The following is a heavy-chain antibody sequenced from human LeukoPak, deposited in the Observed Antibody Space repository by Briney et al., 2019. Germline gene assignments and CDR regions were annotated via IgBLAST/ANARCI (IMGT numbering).Heavy chain of an antibody. V-gene: IGHV4-34*01. Sequence: SETLSLTCAVYGGSLSGYYWSWIRQPPGKGLEWIGEINHSGSTNYNPSLKSRVTISVDTSKNQFSLKLSSVTAADTAVYYCARHLLLWFNWFDPWGQGTLVTVSS. D-gene: IGHD3-10*01. CDR2: INHSGST. CDR3: ARHLLLWFNWFDP. CDR1: GGSLSGYY. J-gene: IGHJ5*02.